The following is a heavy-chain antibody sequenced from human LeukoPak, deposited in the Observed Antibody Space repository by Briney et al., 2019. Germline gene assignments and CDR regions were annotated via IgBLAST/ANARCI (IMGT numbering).Heavy chain of an antibody. J-gene: IGHJ4*02. Sequence: PGRSLRLSCAASGFTFDDYAMHWVRQAPGKGLEWVSGISWNSGSIGYADSVKGRFTISRVNAKNSLYLQMNSLRAEDMALYYCAKEVYYDSSGYYSSFDYWGQGTLVTVSS. D-gene: IGHD3-22*01. CDR3: AKEVYYDSSGYYSSFDY. V-gene: IGHV3-9*03. CDR2: ISWNSGSI. CDR1: GFTFDDYA.